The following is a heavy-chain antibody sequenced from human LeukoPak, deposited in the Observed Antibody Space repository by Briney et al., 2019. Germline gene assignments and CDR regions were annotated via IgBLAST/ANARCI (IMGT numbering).Heavy chain of an antibody. J-gene: IGHJ3*02. CDR1: GGSISSSNW. D-gene: IGHD3-16*01. Sequence: PSETLSLTCAVSGGSISSSNWWIWLRRPPGKGLEWIGEIYHSGGGGTNYSPSLKSRVTISVDTSKNQFSLKLSSVTAADTAVYYCARDRTFFPTLWGGLSGLLPRNDAFDIWGQGTMVTVSS. V-gene: IGHV4-4*02. CDR2: IYHSGGGGT. CDR3: ARDRTFFPTLWGGLSGLLPRNDAFDI.